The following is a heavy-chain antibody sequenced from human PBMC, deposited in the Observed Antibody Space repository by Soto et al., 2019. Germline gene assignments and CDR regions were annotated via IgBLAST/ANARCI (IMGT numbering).Heavy chain of an antibody. CDR2: INWNSGSI. V-gene: IGHV3-9*01. Sequence: GGSLRLSCAASGFTFDDYAMHWVRQAPGKGLEWVSGINWNSGSIGYADSVKGRFTISRDNAKTSLYLQMNSLRAEDTALYYCARHYQLLLFAMDVWGQGTTVTVSS. J-gene: IGHJ6*02. D-gene: IGHD2-2*01. CDR3: ARHYQLLLFAMDV. CDR1: GFTFDDYA.